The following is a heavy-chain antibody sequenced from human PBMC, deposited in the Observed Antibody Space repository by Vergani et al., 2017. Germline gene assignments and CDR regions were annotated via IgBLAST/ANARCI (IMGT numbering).Heavy chain of an antibody. CDR2: ISSSSSYI. V-gene: IGHV3-21*01. CDR3: ARGDDFWSGYYFSAFDI. D-gene: IGHD3-3*01. CDR1: GFTFSSYS. J-gene: IGHJ3*02. Sequence: EVQLVESGGGLVKPGGSLRLSCAASGFTFSSYSMNWVRQAPGKGLEWVSSISSSSSYIYYADSVKGRFTISRDNAKNSLYLQMNSLRAEDTAVYYCARGDDFWSGYYFSAFDIWGQGTMVTVSS.